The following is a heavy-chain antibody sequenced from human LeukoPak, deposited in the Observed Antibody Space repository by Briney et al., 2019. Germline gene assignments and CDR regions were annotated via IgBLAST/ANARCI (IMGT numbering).Heavy chain of an antibody. CDR3: ARGRGATVVIPFDY. Sequence: PGGSPRLSCAASGFTFSSYWIHWVRQAPGKGLVWVSRIDTDGSNTNYADSVKGRFTISRDNAKNSLYLQMNSLRAEDTALYYCARGRGATVVIPFDYWGQGTLVTVSS. CDR2: IDTDGSNT. V-gene: IGHV3-74*01. CDR1: GFTFSSYW. J-gene: IGHJ4*02. D-gene: IGHD4-23*01.